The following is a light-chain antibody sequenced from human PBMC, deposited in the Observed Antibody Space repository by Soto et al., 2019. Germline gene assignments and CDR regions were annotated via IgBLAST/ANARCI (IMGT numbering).Light chain of an antibody. Sequence: DIQITQSPSSLSSSLLDRVTITCQASQDISNYLNWYQQKPGKAPKLLIYDASNLETGVPSRFSGSGSGTDFTFTISSLQTEDIATYYCQQYDNLPVFGQGTRLEIK. V-gene: IGKV1-33*01. J-gene: IGKJ5*01. CDR1: QDISNY. CDR3: QQYDNLPV. CDR2: DAS.